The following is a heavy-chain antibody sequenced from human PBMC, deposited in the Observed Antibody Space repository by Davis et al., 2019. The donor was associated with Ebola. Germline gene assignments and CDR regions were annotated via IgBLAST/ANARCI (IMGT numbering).Heavy chain of an antibody. CDR2: ISWDGGST. CDR3: AKGDSSGYLYGMDV. V-gene: IGHV3-43*01. Sequence: PGGSLRLSCAASGFTFDDYTMHWVRQAPGKGLEWVSLISWDGGSTYYADSVKGRFTISRDNSKNSLYLQMNSLRTEDTALYYCAKGDSSGYLYGMDVWGQGTTVTVSS. CDR1: GFTFDDYT. D-gene: IGHD3-22*01. J-gene: IGHJ6*02.